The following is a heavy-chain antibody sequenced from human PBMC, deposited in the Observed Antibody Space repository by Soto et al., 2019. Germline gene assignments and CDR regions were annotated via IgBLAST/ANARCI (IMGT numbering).Heavy chain of an antibody. CDR3: ARAYSSSWYFGDY. CDR1: GFTFSSYA. V-gene: IGHV3-23*01. J-gene: IGHJ4*02. Sequence: EVQLLESGGGLVQPGGSLRLSCAASGFTFSSYAMSWVRLAPGKGLEWVSAISGSGGSTYYADSVKGRFTISRDNSKNTLYLQMNSLRAEDTAVYYCARAYSSSWYFGDYWGQGTLVTVSS. CDR2: ISGSGGST. D-gene: IGHD6-13*01.